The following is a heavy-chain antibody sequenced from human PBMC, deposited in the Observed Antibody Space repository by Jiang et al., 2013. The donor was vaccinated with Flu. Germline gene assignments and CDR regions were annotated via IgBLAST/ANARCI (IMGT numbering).Heavy chain of an antibody. V-gene: IGHV4-39*07. J-gene: IGHJ4*02. D-gene: IGHD1-26*01. CDR2: IYYSGSA. CDR1: GGSISSDTYY. Sequence: GSGLVKPSETLSLTCSVSGGSISSDTYYWGWIRQPPGKGLEWIGGIYYSGSAYYNPSLSSRVAMSVDTSKNQLSLKLSSVTAADTAVYYCARAQKSSGFELPYFDYVGPGNPGPPSP. CDR3: ARAQKSSGFELPYFDY.